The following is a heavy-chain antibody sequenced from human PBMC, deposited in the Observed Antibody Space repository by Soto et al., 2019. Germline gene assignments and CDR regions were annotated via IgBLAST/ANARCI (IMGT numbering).Heavy chain of an antibody. CDR1: GGTFSSHG. CDR3: ASERSAQYFHF. CDR2: IIPTFGTP. D-gene: IGHD1-26*01. J-gene: IGHJ4*02. V-gene: IGHV1-69*06. Sequence: QVQLVQSGTVVQRRGSSVKVSCQASGGTFSSHGMTWVRQAPGQGLEWMGGIIPTFGTPTYARKLQGRVTITADKSKNTAYMELRSLRSEDTGVYYCASERSAQYFHFWGQGTLLTVSS.